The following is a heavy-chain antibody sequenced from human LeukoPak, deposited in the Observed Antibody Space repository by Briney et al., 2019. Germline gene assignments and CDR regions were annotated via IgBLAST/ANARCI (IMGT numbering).Heavy chain of an antibody. Sequence: PGGSLRLSCAASGFTFSSYWMSWVRQAPGKGLEWVANIKQDGSEKYYVDSVKGRFTISRDNAKNSLYLQMNSLRAEDTAVYYCAKRAPAGTGSYYYYYMDVWGKGTTVTVSS. CDR2: IKQDGSEK. CDR1: GFTFSSYW. D-gene: IGHD6-13*01. V-gene: IGHV3-7*03. CDR3: AKRAPAGTGSYYYYYMDV. J-gene: IGHJ6*03.